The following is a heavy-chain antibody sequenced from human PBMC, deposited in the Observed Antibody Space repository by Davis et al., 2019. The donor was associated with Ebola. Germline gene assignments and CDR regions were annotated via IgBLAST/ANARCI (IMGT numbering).Heavy chain of an antibody. D-gene: IGHD2-2*02. J-gene: IGHJ6*02. CDR1: GFTFSSYG. V-gene: IGHV3-33*08. CDR3: ARDRWDIVVVPAAIPYYYGMDV. CDR2: IWYDGSNK. Sequence: PGGSLRLSCAASGFTFSSYGMHWVRQAPGKGLEWVAVIWYDGSNKYYADSVKGRFTISRDNSKNTLYLQMNSLRAEDTAVYYCARDRWDIVVVPAAIPYYYGMDVWGQGTTVTVSS.